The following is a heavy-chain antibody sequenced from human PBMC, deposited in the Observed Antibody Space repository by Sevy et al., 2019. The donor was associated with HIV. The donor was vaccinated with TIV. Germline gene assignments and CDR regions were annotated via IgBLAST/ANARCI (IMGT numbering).Heavy chain of an antibody. CDR3: VREDNNAPRTLLSFDI. J-gene: IGHJ3*02. Sequence: ASVKVSCKATGYMFSDYNMHWVRQAPGQGLEWMALINPNSGVTIYAQKFRGRVSLTRDTSMSTAYMELSALTSDDTAVYYCVREDNNAPRTLLSFDIWGQGTMLTVSS. D-gene: IGHD1-20*01. V-gene: IGHV1-2*06. CDR1: GYMFSDYN. CDR2: INPNSGVT.